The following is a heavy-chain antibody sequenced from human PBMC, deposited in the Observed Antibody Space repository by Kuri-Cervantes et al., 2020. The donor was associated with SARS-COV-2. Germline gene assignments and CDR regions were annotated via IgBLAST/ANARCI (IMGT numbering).Heavy chain of an antibody. Sequence: SETLSLTCAVSGYSISSGSYWGWIRQSPGKGLEWIGHIYHRGRTYSNPSLKSRVTMSVDTSKNQFSLKLSSVTAADTAVYCCARSSPNGAAQFDYWGQGTLVTVSS. D-gene: IGHD2-8*01. CDR2: IYHRGRT. CDR1: GYSISSGSY. J-gene: IGHJ4*02. CDR3: ARSSPNGAAQFDY. V-gene: IGHV4-38-2*01.